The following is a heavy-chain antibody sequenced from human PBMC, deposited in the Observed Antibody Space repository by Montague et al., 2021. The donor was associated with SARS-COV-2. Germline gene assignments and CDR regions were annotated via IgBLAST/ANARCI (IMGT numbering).Heavy chain of an antibody. V-gene: IGHV3-23*01. CDR3: AKHCSGGTCYSSFYSFYYGMDV. J-gene: IGHJ6*02. Sequence: SLRLSCAASGFTFNTYDMTWVRQAPGKGLEWVSVISSSGDSIHYVDSVKGRFTISRDNSKNTLFLEMNSLRAEDTAIYYCAKHCSGGTCYSSFYSFYYGMDVWGQGTTVTVSS. D-gene: IGHD2-15*01. CDR1: GFTFNTYD. CDR2: ISSSGDSI.